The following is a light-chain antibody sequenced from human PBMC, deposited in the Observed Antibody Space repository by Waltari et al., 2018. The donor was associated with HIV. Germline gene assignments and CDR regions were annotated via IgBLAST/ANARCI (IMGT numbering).Light chain of an antibody. CDR3: QVWDSGRDEYV. J-gene: IGLJ1*01. CDR2: DDT. CDR1: NIANRH. V-gene: IGLV3-21*02. Sequence: SSVLTQPPSLSVAPGQTVTLHCGGDNIANRHVTWYSQRPGQAPVLFVFDDTYRPSGIPERLSASNSGNAATLTLSRVEAGDEADYYCQVWDSGRDEYVFGPGTRVTVL.